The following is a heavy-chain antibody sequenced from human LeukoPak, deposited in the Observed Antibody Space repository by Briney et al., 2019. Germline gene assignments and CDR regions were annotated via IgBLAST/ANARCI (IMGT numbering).Heavy chain of an antibody. CDR3: ARGDYAIFGVVPFDP. CDR2: IYYSGST. V-gene: IGHV4-59*01. Sequence: SETLSLTCTVSGGSISSYYWSWIRQPPGKGLEWIGYIYYSGSTNYNPSLKSRVTISVDTSKNQFSLKLSSVTAADTAVYYCARGDYAIFGVVPFDPWGQGTLVTVSS. CDR1: GGSISSYY. D-gene: IGHD3-3*01. J-gene: IGHJ5*02.